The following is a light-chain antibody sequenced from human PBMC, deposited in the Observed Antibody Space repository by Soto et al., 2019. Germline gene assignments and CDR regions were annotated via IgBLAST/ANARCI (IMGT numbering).Light chain of an antibody. CDR1: QTVRITY. CDR2: GAS. CDR3: QQYGSSPLIS. J-gene: IGKJ5*01. V-gene: IGKV3-20*01. Sequence: VLTQSPGTLSLSPGEGATLSCRASQTVRITYLTWYQQKPGQAPRLLIFGASKRATGIPDRFSGSGSGRDFTLTISGLEPEDFAVYYCQQYGSSPLISFGQGTRLEI.